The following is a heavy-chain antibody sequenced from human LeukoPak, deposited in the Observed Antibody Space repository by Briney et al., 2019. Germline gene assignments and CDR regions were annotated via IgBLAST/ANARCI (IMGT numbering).Heavy chain of an antibody. D-gene: IGHD2-2*01. CDR1: GFTFDDYA. J-gene: IGHJ6*02. Sequence: PGRSLRLSCAASGFTFDDYAMHWVRQAPGKGLEWVSGISWNSGSIGYADSVKGRFTISRDNAKNSLYLQTNSLRAEDTALYYCAKDIGIVVVPAASRSDYYYGMDVWGQGTTVTVSS. CDR3: AKDIGIVVVPAASRSDYYYGMDV. CDR2: ISWNSGSI. V-gene: IGHV3-9*01.